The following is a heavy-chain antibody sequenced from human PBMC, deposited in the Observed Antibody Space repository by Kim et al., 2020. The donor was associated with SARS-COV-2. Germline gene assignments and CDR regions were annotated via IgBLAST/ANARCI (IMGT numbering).Heavy chain of an antibody. Sequence: SETLSLTCTVSGASISSNYWSWVRQPAGKGLEWIGRMYSSGSTNYNSTLMSRVTMSEDTSKNQFSLKLSSVTAADTAVYYCARVVASGRDYCGMDVCGQGTTVTVSS. J-gene: IGHJ6*01. CDR3: ARVVASGRDYCGMDV. CDR1: GASISSNY. CDR2: MYSSGST. D-gene: IGHD3-10*01. V-gene: IGHV4-4*07.